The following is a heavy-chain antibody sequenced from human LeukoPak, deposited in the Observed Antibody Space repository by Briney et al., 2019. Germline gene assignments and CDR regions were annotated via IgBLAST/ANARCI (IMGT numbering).Heavy chain of an antibody. J-gene: IGHJ4*02. CDR2: ISGRGDYI. CDR1: GFTFTTYA. Sequence: GGSLRLSCAASGFTFTTYAMTWVRQAPGKGLEWVSAISGRGDYIYYADSVKGRFIFSRDNSKNTLYLQMNSLRVEDTALYYCVRQGGQMGDIVVVPAATSFDYWGQGTLVTVSS. D-gene: IGHD2-2*01. CDR3: VRQGGQMGDIVVVPAATSFDY. V-gene: IGHV3-23*01.